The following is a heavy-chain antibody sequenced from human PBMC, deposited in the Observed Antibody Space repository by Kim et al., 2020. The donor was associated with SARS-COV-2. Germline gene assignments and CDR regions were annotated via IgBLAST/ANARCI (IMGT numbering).Heavy chain of an antibody. J-gene: IGHJ4*02. CDR3: ARSWDY. Sequence: PHRRGTNYAQKFQGRGTMTRDTSISTAYMELSRLRSDDTAVYYCARSWDYWGQGTLVTVSS. CDR2: PHRRGT. V-gene: IGHV1-2*02.